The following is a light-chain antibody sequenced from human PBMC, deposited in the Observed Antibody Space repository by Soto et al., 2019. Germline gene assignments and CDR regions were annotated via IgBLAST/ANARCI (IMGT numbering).Light chain of an antibody. J-gene: IGKJ1*01. V-gene: IGKV1-5*03. CDR2: KAS. CDR3: QHYNTLST. Sequence: DIQMTQSPSTLSASVGDRVTITCRASQSISSWLAWYQQQPGKAPKLLIYKASSLESGVPSRFSGSGSGTEFTLTISSLQPDEFATYYCQHYNTLSTFGHGTKVEIK. CDR1: QSISSW.